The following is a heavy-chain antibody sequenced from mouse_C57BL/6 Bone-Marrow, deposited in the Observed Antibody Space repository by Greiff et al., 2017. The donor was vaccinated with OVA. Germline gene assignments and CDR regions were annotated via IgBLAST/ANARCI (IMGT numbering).Heavy chain of an antibody. CDR1: GYTFTDYY. V-gene: IGHV1-26*01. Sequence: VQLQQSGPELVKPGASVKISCKASGYTFTDYYMNWVKQSHGKSLEWIGDINPNNGGTSYNQKFKGKATLTVDKSSSTAYMELRSLTSEDSAVYYCALYYGNYWGQGTTLTVSS. CDR3: ALYYGNY. J-gene: IGHJ2*01. CDR2: INPNNGGT. D-gene: IGHD2-1*01.